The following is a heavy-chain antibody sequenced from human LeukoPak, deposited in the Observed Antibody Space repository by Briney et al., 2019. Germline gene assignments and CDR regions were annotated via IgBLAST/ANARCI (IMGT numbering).Heavy chain of an antibody. CDR2: ISYDGSNK. J-gene: IGHJ6*02. V-gene: IGHV3-30*14. D-gene: IGHD5-12*01. CDR1: GFTFSSYA. Sequence: PGRSLRLSCAASGFTFSSYAMHWVRQAPGKGLEWVAVISYDGSNKYYADSVKGRFTISRDNSKNTLYLQMNSLRAEDTAVYYCARDLARSGYDPAPPYGMDVWGQGTTVTVSS. CDR3: ARDLARSGYDPAPPYGMDV.